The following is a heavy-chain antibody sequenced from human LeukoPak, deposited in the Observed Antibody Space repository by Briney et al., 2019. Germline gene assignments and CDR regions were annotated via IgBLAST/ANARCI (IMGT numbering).Heavy chain of an antibody. D-gene: IGHD3-9*01. J-gene: IGHJ4*02. V-gene: IGHV3-11*01. CDR2: ISSSGSTI. Sequence: PGGSLRLSCAASGFTFSDYYMSWIRQAPGKGLEWVSYISSSGSTIYYADSVKGRFTISRDNAKNSLYLQMNSLRAEDTAVYYCAISLRYFDRSPDYWGQGTLVTVSS. CDR3: AISLRYFDRSPDY. CDR1: GFTFSDYY.